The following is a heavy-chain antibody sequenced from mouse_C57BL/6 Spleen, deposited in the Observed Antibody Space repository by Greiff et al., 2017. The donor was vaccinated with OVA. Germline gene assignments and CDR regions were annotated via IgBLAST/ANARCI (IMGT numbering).Heavy chain of an antibody. J-gene: IGHJ4*01. Sequence: DVQLVESGGGLVKPGGSLKLSCAASGFTFSDYGMHWVRHAPEKGLEWVAYISSGSSTIYYADTVKGRFTISRDNAKNTLFLQMTSLRSEDTAMYYCARLRFYYAMDYWGQGTSVTVSS. CDR2: ISSGSSTI. CDR3: ARLRFYYAMDY. CDR1: GFTFSDYG. V-gene: IGHV5-17*01. D-gene: IGHD1-1*01.